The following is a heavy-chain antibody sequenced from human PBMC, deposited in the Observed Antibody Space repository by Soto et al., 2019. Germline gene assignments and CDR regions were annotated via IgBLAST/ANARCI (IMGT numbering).Heavy chain of an antibody. V-gene: IGHV3-72*01. J-gene: IGHJ3*02. CDR3: VRGFNSFDT. Sequence: EVQLVEAGGGLVQPGGSLRLSCAASGFTLSDYYMDWVRQAPGKGLEWVGRTRSKAKSYTTEYAASVRGRFTISRDELKNSLNLQMHSLKTEDTAVYYCVRGFNSFDTWGQGTMVTVSS. CDR2: TRSKAKSYTT. CDR1: GFTLSDYY.